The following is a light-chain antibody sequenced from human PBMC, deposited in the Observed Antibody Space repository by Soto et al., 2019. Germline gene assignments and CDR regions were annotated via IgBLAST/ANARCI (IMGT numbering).Light chain of an antibody. CDR3: QQRYNWPLT. V-gene: IGKV3-11*01. J-gene: IGKJ1*01. CDR1: QSVSSY. CDR2: DAS. Sequence: EIVLTQSPATLSLSPGERATLSCGASQSVSSYLAWYQQKFGQAPRLLIYDASNRATGIPARFSGSGSATDFPLTISSLEPEDFAIYYCQQRYNWPLTFGQGTKVEIK.